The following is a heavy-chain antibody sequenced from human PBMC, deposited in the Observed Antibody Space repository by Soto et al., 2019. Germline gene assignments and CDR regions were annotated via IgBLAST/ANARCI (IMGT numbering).Heavy chain of an antibody. Sequence: PSQTLSLTCAVSSGSISSSNWWSWVRQPPGKGLEWIGEIYHSGSTNYNPSLKSRVTISVDKSKNQFSLKLSSVTAADTAVYYCVRGIGYSKLQGYYMDVWGKGTTVTVSS. CDR2: IYHSGST. V-gene: IGHV4-4*02. CDR3: VRGIGYSKLQGYYMDV. J-gene: IGHJ6*03. D-gene: IGHD4-4*01. CDR1: SGSISSSNW.